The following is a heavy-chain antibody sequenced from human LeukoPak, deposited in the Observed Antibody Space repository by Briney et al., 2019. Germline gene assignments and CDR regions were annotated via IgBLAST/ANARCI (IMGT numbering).Heavy chain of an antibody. J-gene: IGHJ3*02. Sequence: ASVKVSCKASGYTFTGYYMHWVRQAPGQGLEWMGWINPNSGGTNYAQKFQGRVTMTRDTSISTAYMELSRLRSEDTAVYYCARDQGWRITGTTPDAFDIWGQGTMVTVSS. V-gene: IGHV1-2*02. CDR1: GYTFTGYY. D-gene: IGHD1-20*01. CDR2: INPNSGGT. CDR3: ARDQGWRITGTTPDAFDI.